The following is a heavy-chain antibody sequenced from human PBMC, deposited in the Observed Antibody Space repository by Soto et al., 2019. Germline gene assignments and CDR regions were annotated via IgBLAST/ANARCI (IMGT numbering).Heavy chain of an antibody. CDR2: IWYDGSNK. CDR1: GFTFSSYG. CDR3: ARVGGPYSSSWSNWFDP. J-gene: IGHJ5*02. D-gene: IGHD6-13*01. V-gene: IGHV3-33*01. Sequence: GGSLRLSCAASGFTFSSYGMHWVRQAPGKGLEWVAVIWYDGSNKYYADSVKGRFTISRDNSKNTLYLQMNSLRAEDTAVYYCARVGGPYSSSWSNWFDPWGQGTLVTVSS.